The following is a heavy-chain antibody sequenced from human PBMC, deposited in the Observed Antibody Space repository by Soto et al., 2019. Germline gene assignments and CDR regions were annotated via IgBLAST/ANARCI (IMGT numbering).Heavy chain of an antibody. Sequence: QMQLEQSGPEVKKPGTSVKVSCKSSGFTFTSSAFQWVRQARGQRLEWIGWIAVGSGYTNYAQRFQDRVTLTRDMSTATTHMELSRLTSEETAIYYCAADATAWQQMVPSDYWGQGTLVTGFS. CDR1: GFTFTSSA. CDR2: IAVGSGYT. V-gene: IGHV1-58*01. CDR3: AADATAWQQMVPSDY. D-gene: IGHD2-8*01. J-gene: IGHJ4*02.